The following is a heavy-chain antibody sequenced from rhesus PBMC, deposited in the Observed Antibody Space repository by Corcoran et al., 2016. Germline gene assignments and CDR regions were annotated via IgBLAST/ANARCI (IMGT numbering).Heavy chain of an antibody. CDR2: ITYSGST. Sequence: QVQLQESGPGLVKPSETLSLTCAVSGGSISSGYYYWSWIRQPPGKGLEWIGYITYSGSTSYNPSLKSRVTISRDTSKNQFSLKLCSVTAADTAVYYCARGEYSNYFDYWGQGVLVTVSS. CDR3: ARGEYSNYFDY. V-gene: IGHV4-122*02. D-gene: IGHD4-23*01. J-gene: IGHJ4*01. CDR1: GGSISSGYYY.